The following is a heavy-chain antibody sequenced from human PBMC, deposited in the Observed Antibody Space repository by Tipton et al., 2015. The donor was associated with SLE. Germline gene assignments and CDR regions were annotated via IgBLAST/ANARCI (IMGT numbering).Heavy chain of an antibody. CDR2: IYHNGST. CDR1: GDSMSRYS. Sequence: TLSLTCTVSGDSMSRYSWSWIRQSPGRGLEWIGYIYHNGSTNYNPSFRSRVTLSVETSKNQFSLKMISVTAADTGVYFCARGKITIFGVGGEYYYGLDVWGQGTTVTVS. CDR3: ARGKITIFGVGGEYYYGLDV. V-gene: IGHV4-59*01. J-gene: IGHJ6*02. D-gene: IGHD3-3*01.